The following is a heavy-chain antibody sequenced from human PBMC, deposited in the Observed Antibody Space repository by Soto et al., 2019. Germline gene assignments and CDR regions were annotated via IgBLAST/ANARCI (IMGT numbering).Heavy chain of an antibody. V-gene: IGHV3-74*01. CDR1: GFTFSSYW. D-gene: IGHD6-13*01. Sequence: QPGGSLRLSCAASGFTFSSYWMHWVRQAPGKGLVWVSRINSDGSSTSYADSVKGRFTISRDNAKNTLYLQMNSLRAEDTAVYYCARGQLGYDAFDIWGQGTMVTVSS. CDR2: INSDGSST. CDR3: ARGQLGYDAFDI. J-gene: IGHJ3*02.